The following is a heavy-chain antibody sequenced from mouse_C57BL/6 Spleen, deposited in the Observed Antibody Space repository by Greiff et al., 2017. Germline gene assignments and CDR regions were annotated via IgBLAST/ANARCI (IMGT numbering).Heavy chain of an antibody. CDR2: INPNNGGT. D-gene: IGHD4-1*01. Sequence: VQLQQSGPELVKPGASVKIPCKASGYTFTDYNMDWVKQSHGKSLEWIGDINPNNGGTIYNQKFKGKATLTVDKSSSTAYMELRSLTSEDTAVYDWARVTGTVYWYFDVWGTGTTVTVSS. J-gene: IGHJ1*03. CDR1: GYTFTDYN. V-gene: IGHV1-18*01. CDR3: ARVTGTVYWYFDV.